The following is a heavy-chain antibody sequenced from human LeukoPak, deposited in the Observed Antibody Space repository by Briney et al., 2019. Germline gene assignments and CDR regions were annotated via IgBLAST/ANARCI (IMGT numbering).Heavy chain of an antibody. V-gene: IGHV1-18*01. CDR1: GYTFTSYG. CDR3: ARGSVTPFFGGYAMDV. Sequence: GASVKVSFKASGYTFTSYGISWVRQAPGQGLEWMGWISAYNGNTNYAQKLQGRVTMTTDTSTSTAYMELRSLRSDDTAVYYWARGSVTPFFGGYAMDVWGQGTTVTVSS. CDR2: ISAYNGNT. J-gene: IGHJ6*02. D-gene: IGHD4-17*01.